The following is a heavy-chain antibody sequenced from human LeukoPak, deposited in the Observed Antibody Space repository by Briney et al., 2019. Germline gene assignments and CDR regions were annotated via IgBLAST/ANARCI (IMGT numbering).Heavy chain of an antibody. CDR1: RFTFSSYW. CDR2: IKQDGSEK. V-gene: IGHV3-7*01. D-gene: IGHD1-20*01. J-gene: IGHJ4*02. Sequence: GGSLRLSCAASRFTFSSYWMSWVRQAPGKGLEWVANIKQDGSEKYYVDSVKGRFSISRDNAKNSLYLQMNSLRAEGTAVYYCARDNWNDAYFDYWGQGTLVTVSS. CDR3: ARDNWNDAYFDY.